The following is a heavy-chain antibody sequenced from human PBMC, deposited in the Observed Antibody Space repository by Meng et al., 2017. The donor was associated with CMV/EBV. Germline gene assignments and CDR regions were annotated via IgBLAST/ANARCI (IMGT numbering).Heavy chain of an antibody. V-gene: IGHV1-18*01. Sequence: QVQLVQSGAEVKKPAASVKVPCKASGYTFTSYGISWVRQAPGQGLEWMGWISAYNGNTNYAQKLQGRVTMTTDTSTSTAYMELRSLRSDDTAVYYCARDPGIAVADDRFDPWGQGTLVTVYS. J-gene: IGHJ5*02. CDR3: ARDPGIAVADDRFDP. CDR1: GYTFTSYG. CDR2: ISAYNGNT. D-gene: IGHD6-19*01.